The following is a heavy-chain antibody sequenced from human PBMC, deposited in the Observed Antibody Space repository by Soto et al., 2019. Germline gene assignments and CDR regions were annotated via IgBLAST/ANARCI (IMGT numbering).Heavy chain of an antibody. CDR2: IIPIFGTA. Sequence: SLQVSCKASGGTFSSYAISWVRQAPGQGLEWMGGIIPIFGTANYAQKFQGRVTITADKSTSTAYMELSSLRSEDTAVYYCAGEWVVPSAITTSYGMDVWGQGTTVTVS. CDR1: GGTFSSYA. CDR3: AGEWVVPSAITTSYGMDV. J-gene: IGHJ6*02. V-gene: IGHV1-69*06. D-gene: IGHD2-2*01.